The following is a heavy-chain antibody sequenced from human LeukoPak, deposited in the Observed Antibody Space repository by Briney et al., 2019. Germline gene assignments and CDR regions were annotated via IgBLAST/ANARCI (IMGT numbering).Heavy chain of an antibody. D-gene: IGHD1-26*01. CDR3: AKRGAEVGTTIAPGDY. CDR2: IGGSGGST. V-gene: IGHV3-23*01. CDR1: GFTFSSYG. J-gene: IGHJ4*02. Sequence: PGGSLRLSCAASGFTFSSYGMHWVRQAPGKGLEWVSAIGGSGGSTYYADSVKGRFTISRDSSKNTLYLQMNSLRAEDTAVYYCAKRGAEVGTTIAPGDYWGQGSLVTVSS.